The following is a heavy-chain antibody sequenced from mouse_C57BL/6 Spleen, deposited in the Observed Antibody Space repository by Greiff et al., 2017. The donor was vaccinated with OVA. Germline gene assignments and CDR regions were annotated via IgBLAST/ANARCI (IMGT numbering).Heavy chain of an antibody. D-gene: IGHD1-1*01. CDR2: ISSGGGYI. Sequence: EVLLVESGEGLVKPGGSLKLSCAASGFTFSSYAMSWVRQTPEKRLEWVANISSGGGYIYYADNLKGRFTISRDNARNTLYLQMISLKSEDTAMYYCTRGDYGSSRRNFFDYWGQGTSLTVSS. J-gene: IGHJ2*02. CDR3: TRGDYGSSRRNFFDY. V-gene: IGHV5-9-1*02. CDR1: GFTFSSYA.